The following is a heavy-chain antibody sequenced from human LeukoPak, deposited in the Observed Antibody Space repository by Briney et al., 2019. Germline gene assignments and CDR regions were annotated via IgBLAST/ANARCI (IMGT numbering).Heavy chain of an antibody. D-gene: IGHD1-26*01. J-gene: IGHJ4*02. Sequence: DPGGSLRLSCAASGFTFSNFWMTWVRQAPGKGLEWVVNIKQDGSEKYYLDSVKGRFTISRDNAKNSLYLQMNSLRAEDTAVYYCARQSGGASAYWGQGTLVTVSS. CDR2: IKQDGSEK. V-gene: IGHV3-7*01. CDR1: GFTFSNFW. CDR3: ARQSGGASAY.